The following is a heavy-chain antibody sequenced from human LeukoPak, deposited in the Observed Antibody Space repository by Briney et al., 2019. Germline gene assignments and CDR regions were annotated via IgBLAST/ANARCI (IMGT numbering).Heavy chain of an antibody. CDR2: IYYSGST. CDR3: ARDMGTMVRGVIIGWFDP. J-gene: IGHJ5*02. CDR1: GGSISSGGYY. Sequence: SETLSLTCTVSGGSISSGGYYWSWIRQHPGKGLEWIGYIYYSGSTYYNPSLKSRVTISVDTSKNQFSLKLSSVTAADTAVYYCARDMGTMVRGVIIGWFDPWGQGTLVTVSS. D-gene: IGHD3-10*01. V-gene: IGHV4-31*03.